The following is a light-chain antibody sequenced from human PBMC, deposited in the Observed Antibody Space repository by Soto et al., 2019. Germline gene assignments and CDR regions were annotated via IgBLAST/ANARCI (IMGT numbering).Light chain of an antibody. CDR1: QSVSSY. J-gene: IGKJ5*01. V-gene: IGKV3-11*01. CDR2: DAS. Sequence: DIVLTQSPATLSLSPGERATLSSTASQSVSSYLDWYQQKPGQAPRLLIYDASNRATGVPARFSGGGSGTDFTLTISSLEPEDFAVYYCQHRSNWPITFGQGTRLEIK. CDR3: QHRSNWPIT.